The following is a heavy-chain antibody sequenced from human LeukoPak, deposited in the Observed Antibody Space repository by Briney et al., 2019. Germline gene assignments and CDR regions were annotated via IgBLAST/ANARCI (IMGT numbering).Heavy chain of an antibody. D-gene: IGHD2-15*01. CDR1: GFSFSNAW. Sequence: PGGSLRLPCAASGFSFSNAWMSWVRQAPGKGLEWVGRIKSKTDGGTIDYAAPVKGRFTISRDDSKNTLFLQMNSLKTEDTAVYYCTTDIVVVDAFDIWGQGTMVTVSS. V-gene: IGHV3-15*01. CDR2: IKSKTDGGTI. CDR3: TTDIVVVDAFDI. J-gene: IGHJ3*02.